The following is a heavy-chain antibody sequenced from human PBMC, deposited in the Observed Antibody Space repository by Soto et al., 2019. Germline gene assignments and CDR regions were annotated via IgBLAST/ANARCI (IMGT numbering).Heavy chain of an antibody. CDR3: ARDGVGATTYFGYFDY. V-gene: IGHV3-33*01. Sequence: GGSLRLSCAAAGFPFSGYGMHWVRTATGKGLEWVAVTRHDGSNTYYADSVRGRFTISRDNSKKTLYLQMNSLRAEDTAVYYCARDGVGATTYFGYFDYWGQGTLVTVSS. CDR2: TRHDGSNT. D-gene: IGHD1-26*01. J-gene: IGHJ4*02. CDR1: GFPFSGYG.